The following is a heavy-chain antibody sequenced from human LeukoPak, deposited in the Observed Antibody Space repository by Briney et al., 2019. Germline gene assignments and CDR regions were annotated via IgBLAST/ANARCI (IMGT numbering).Heavy chain of an antibody. J-gene: IGHJ3*02. CDR1: GGSISSYY. CDR2: IYYSGSS. Sequence: NPSETLSLTRSVSGGSISSYYWSCIRHPPGKGLECIGYIYYSGSSNYNPSLKSRVTISVDTSKNQFSLNLSSVTAADTAVYYCARHAYGGTYTYGLDIWGQGTMVTVSS. D-gene: IGHD1-26*01. CDR3: ARHAYGGTYTYGLDI. V-gene: IGHV4-59*08.